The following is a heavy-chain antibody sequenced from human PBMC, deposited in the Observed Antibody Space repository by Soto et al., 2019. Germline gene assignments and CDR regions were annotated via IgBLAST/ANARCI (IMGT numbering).Heavy chain of an antibody. V-gene: IGHV4-34*01. CDR2: INHSGST. CDR1: GGSFSGYY. J-gene: IGHJ6*02. Sequence: NPSETLSLTCAVYGGSFSGYYWSWIRQPPGKGLEWIGEINHSGSTNYNPSLKSRVTISVETSKNQFSLKLSSVSAADTAVYYCATGRGVRGVIITTYYYYGLDVWGQGTTVTVSS. CDR3: ATGRGVRGVIITTYYYYGLDV. D-gene: IGHD3-10*01.